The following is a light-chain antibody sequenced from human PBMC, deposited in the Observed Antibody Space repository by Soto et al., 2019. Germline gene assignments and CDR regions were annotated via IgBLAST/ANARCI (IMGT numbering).Light chain of an antibody. Sequence: DIVLTQSPGTLSLSPGERATLSCRASQTVPSNYLAWYQQKPGQAPRLLIYDASNRATGIPDRFSGGGSGTDFTLTISRLEPADFVVYYCQQYDSSPRTFG. CDR2: DAS. V-gene: IGKV3-20*01. CDR1: QTVPSNY. J-gene: IGKJ1*01. CDR3: QQYDSSPRT.